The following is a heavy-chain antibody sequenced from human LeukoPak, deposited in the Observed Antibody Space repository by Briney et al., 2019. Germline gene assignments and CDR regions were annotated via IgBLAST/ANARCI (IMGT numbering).Heavy chain of an antibody. V-gene: IGHV4-39*01. CDR2: IYYSGST. Sequence: SETLSLTCSVSGGSICSSSHYWGWIRPPPGKGLEWIGSIYYSGSTSYNPSLKSRVTISVDTSKNQFSLKLSSVTAADTAVYYCARSAPDYFYGLDVWGQGTTVTVSS. J-gene: IGHJ6*02. CDR3: ARSAPDYFYGLDV. CDR1: GGSICSSSHY.